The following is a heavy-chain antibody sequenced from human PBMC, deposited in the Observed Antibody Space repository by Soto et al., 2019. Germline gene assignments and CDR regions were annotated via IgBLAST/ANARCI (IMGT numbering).Heavy chain of an antibody. Sequence: QVQLVESGGGVVQPGRSLRLSCAASGFTFSSYAMHWVRQAPGKGLEWVAVISYDGSNKYYADSVKGRFTISRDNSKNTLYLQMNSLRAEDTAVYYCARDAKRWLQLRGAFDIWGQGTMVTVSS. CDR3: ARDAKRWLQLRGAFDI. CDR1: GFTFSSYA. V-gene: IGHV3-30-3*01. CDR2: ISYDGSNK. D-gene: IGHD5-12*01. J-gene: IGHJ3*02.